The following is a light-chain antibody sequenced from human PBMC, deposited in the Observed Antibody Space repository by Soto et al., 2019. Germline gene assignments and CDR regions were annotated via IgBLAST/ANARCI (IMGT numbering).Light chain of an antibody. CDR1: QSVLSSSNNKDY. J-gene: IGKJ2*01. CDR2: WAS. Sequence: DIVMTQSPDSLAVSLGERATLDCKSSQSVLSSSNNKDYLAWYQQKPGQPPKLLISWASTRESGVPDRFSGSGSATDFTLTISSLQAEDVAVYYCQQFHSTPSTFGQGTKLEI. V-gene: IGKV4-1*01. CDR3: QQFHSTPST.